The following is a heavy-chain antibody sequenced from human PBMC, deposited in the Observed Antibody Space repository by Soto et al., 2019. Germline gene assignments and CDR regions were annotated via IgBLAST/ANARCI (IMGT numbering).Heavy chain of an antibody. CDR2: ISGSGGST. Sequence: EVPLLESGGGLVQPGGSLRLSCAASGFTFSSYAMSWVRQAPGKGLEWVSAISGSGGSTYYADSVKGRFTISRDNSKNTLYLQMNSLRAEDTAVYYCAKGAAQDNYGSGSYSLDYWGQGTLVTVSS. CDR1: GFTFSSYA. D-gene: IGHD3-10*01. V-gene: IGHV3-23*01. J-gene: IGHJ4*02. CDR3: AKGAAQDNYGSGSYSLDY.